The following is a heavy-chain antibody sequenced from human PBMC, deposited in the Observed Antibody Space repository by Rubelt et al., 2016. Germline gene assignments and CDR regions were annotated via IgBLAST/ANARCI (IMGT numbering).Heavy chain of an antibody. CDR1: GFTFSSYS. J-gene: IGHJ4*02. D-gene: IGHD3-16*01. CDR3: ARLESPLGGY. Sequence: GGSLRISCAASGFTFSSYSMNWVSQAPGKGLEWVSYISSSSSYIYYTDSVKGRFTIYSENAKKSLYLQMNSPRPEDKAVYYCARLESPLGGYWGQGTLVTVSS. V-gene: IGHV3-21*01. CDR2: ISSSSSYI.